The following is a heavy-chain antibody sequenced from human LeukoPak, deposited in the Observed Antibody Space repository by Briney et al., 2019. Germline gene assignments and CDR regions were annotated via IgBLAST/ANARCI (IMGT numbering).Heavy chain of an antibody. D-gene: IGHD6-13*01. CDR2: IYHSGST. CDR1: GGSISSGGYS. CDR3: ARGFIAAAGTINLNWFDP. V-gene: IGHV4-30-2*01. J-gene: IGHJ5*02. Sequence: HPSETLSLTCAVSGGSISSGGYSWSWIRQPPGKGLEWIGYIYHSGSTYYNPSLKSRVTISVDTSKNQFSLKLSSVTAADTAVYYCARGFIAAAGTINLNWFDPWGQGTLVTVSS.